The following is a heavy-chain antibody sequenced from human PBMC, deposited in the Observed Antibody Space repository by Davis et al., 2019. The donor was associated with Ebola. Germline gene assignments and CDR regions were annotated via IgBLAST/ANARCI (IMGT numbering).Heavy chain of an antibody. D-gene: IGHD6-6*01. CDR2: INHSGST. J-gene: IGHJ4*02. V-gene: IGHV4-34*01. CDR1: GGSFSGYY. CDR3: AREAARPGY. Sequence: PSETLSLTCAVYGGSFSGYYWSWICQPPGKGLEWIGEINHSGSTNYNPSLKSRVTISVDTSKNQFPLKLSSVTAADTAVYYCAREAARPGYWGQGTLVTVSS.